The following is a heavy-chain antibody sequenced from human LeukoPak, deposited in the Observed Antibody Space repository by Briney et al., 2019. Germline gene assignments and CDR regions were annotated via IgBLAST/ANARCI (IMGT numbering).Heavy chain of an antibody. J-gene: IGHJ4*02. CDR2: INPKSGGT. CDR1: GYIFSDHY. V-gene: IGHV1-2*02. Sequence: GASVKVSCKASGYIFSDHYIYWVRQAPGQGLEWMEWINPKSGGTNYAQKFRGRVTLTRDTSINTAYMDLTRLTSDDTAVFYCATRPPPVGAAPFDFWGQGTLVTVSS. D-gene: IGHD1-26*01. CDR3: ATRPPPVGAAPFDF.